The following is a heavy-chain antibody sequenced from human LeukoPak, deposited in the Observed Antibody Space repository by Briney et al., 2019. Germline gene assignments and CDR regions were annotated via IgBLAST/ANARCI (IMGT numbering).Heavy chain of an antibody. D-gene: IGHD7-27*01. CDR2: IMNEGRTR. J-gene: IGHJ5*02. CDR1: GFTFSRYW. CDR3: VRDDWGKHL. V-gene: IGHV3-74*01. Sequence: GGSLRLSCVGSGFTFSRYWMYWVRQTPGKGLTWVSRIMNEGRTRDYADSVRGRFIVSRDNAKSTLYLEMNSLKVEDTGVYYCVRDDWGKHLWGQGTLVTVSS.